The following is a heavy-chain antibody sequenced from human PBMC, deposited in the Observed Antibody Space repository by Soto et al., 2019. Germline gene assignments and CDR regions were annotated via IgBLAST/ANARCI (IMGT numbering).Heavy chain of an antibody. CDR3: ATRTDYYDSNTPLDY. J-gene: IGHJ4*02. CDR1: GGTFSSYA. CDR2: IIPIFGTA. Sequence: SVKVSCKASGGTFSSYAISWVRQAPGQGLEWMGGIIPIFGTANYAQKFQGRVTITADESTSTAYMELSSLRSEDTAVYYCATRTDYYDSNTPLDYWGQGTLVTVSS. V-gene: IGHV1-69*13. D-gene: IGHD3-22*01.